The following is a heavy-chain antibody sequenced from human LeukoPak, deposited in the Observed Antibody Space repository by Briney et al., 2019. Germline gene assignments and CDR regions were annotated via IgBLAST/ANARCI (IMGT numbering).Heavy chain of an antibody. CDR1: GFTVSSNY. CDR2: IYSGGST. D-gene: IGHD2-21*02. CDR3: ARDQYCGGDCYYS. J-gene: IGHJ5*02. V-gene: IGHV3-53*04. Sequence: GGSLRLSCAACGFTVSSNYMSLVRQAPGKGLEWVSVIYSGGSTYYADSVKGRFTISRHNSKNTLYLQMNSLRAEDTAVYYCARDQYCGGDCYYSWGQGTLVTVSS.